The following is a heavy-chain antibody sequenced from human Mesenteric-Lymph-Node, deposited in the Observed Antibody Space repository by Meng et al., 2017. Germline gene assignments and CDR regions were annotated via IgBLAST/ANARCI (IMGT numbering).Heavy chain of an antibody. CDR3: ARVGWRQWSFDL. Sequence: QLQESGPGLVKPLQTLSLTCPASGGSISSGDYYWSWIRQPPGKGLELIGHIYYSGSTSYNPSLKSRVTISVDTSNNQFSLKLSSVTAADTAVYYCARVGWRQWSFDLWGRGTLVTVSS. CDR1: GGSISSGDYY. CDR2: IYYSGST. J-gene: IGHJ2*01. D-gene: IGHD5-18*01. V-gene: IGHV4-30-4*01.